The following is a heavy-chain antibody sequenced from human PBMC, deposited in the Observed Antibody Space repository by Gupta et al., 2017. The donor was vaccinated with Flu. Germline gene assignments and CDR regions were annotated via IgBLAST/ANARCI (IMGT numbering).Heavy chain of an antibody. D-gene: IGHD2-21*02. Sequence: QVHLQESGPGLVRPSETLSLTCSVSGDSISPNYWSWIRQSPGKGLEWIGYVYYSGSTSYNPSLKSRVSISLDTSKNQFSLKVMSATXAXSGVYYXARDSVGLQGATVWGQGILVTVS. J-gene: IGHJ4*02. CDR1: GDSISPNY. CDR3: ARDSVGLQGATV. CDR2: VYYSGST. V-gene: IGHV4-59*12.